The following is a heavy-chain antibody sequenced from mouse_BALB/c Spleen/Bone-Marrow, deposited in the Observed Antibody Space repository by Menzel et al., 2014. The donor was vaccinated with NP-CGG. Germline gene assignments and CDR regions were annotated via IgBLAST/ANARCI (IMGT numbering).Heavy chain of an antibody. V-gene: IGHV1-82*01. CDR1: GYAFSSSW. CDR3: ARWGITSYYFDY. D-gene: IGHD2-4*01. CDR2: IYPGDGDT. Sequence: VQLVESGPELMKPGASVKISCKASGYAFSSSWMNWVKQRPGQGLEWIGRIYPGDGDTNYNGKFKGKATLTADKSSSTAYIQLSSLTSVDSAVYFCARWGITSYYFDYWGQGTTLTVSS. J-gene: IGHJ2*01.